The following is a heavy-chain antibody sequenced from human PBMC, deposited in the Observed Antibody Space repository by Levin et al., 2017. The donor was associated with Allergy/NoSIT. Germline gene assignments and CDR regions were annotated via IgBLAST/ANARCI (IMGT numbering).Heavy chain of an antibody. D-gene: IGHD2-2*01. Sequence: GGSLRLSCAASGFTFSSYAMSWVRQAPGKGLEWVSAISGSGGSTYYADSVKGRFTISRDNSKNTLYLQMNSLRAEDTAVYYCAKAPVPAAMGNYYDYYMDVWGKGTTVTVSS. V-gene: IGHV3-23*01. J-gene: IGHJ6*03. CDR1: GFTFSSYA. CDR3: AKAPVPAAMGNYYDYYMDV. CDR2: ISGSGGST.